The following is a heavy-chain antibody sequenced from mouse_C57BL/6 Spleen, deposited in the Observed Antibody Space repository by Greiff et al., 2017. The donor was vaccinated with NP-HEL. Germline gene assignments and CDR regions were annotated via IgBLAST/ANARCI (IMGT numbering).Heavy chain of an antibody. Sequence: EVQVVESGGGLVKPGGSLKLSCAASGFTFSSYAMSWVRQTPEKRLEWVATISDGGSYTYYPDNVQGRFTISRDNAKNNLYLQMSHLKSEDTAMYYCAREENIYYYGSRYFDVWGTGTTVTVSS. V-gene: IGHV5-4*01. CDR1: GFTFSSYA. CDR3: AREENIYYYGSRYFDV. J-gene: IGHJ1*03. D-gene: IGHD1-1*01. CDR2: ISDGGSYT.